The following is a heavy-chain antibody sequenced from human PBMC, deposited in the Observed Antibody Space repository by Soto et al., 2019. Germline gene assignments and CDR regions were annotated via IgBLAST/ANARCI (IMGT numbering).Heavy chain of an antibody. Sequence: GGSPRLSCAASGFSFSTYSMNWVRQAPGKGLEWVSSIHSSSRYIYYADSVKGRFTISRDNAKNSLFLQMSSLRAEDTAVYYCARGSQNFWMREDAFDIWGQGTMVTVSS. D-gene: IGHD3-3*01. CDR3: ARGSQNFWMREDAFDI. J-gene: IGHJ3*02. CDR2: IHSSSRYI. V-gene: IGHV3-21*01. CDR1: GFSFSTYS.